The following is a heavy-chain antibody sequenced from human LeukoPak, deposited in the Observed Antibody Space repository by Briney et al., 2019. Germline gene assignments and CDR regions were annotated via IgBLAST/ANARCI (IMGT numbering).Heavy chain of an antibody. CDR1: GVSVSDSY. CDR3: AARRASAAGIDY. V-gene: IGHV4-4*09. Sequence: PSETLSFTCSVSGVSVSDSYCVWIRQPPGKGLEWIGYIYNSLYTYYSPSLRGPATISANKSKIHFSLNLDSVTAADTAVYYCAARRASAAGIDYWGQGTLVTVS. CDR2: IYNSLYT. D-gene: IGHD2-15*01. J-gene: IGHJ4*02.